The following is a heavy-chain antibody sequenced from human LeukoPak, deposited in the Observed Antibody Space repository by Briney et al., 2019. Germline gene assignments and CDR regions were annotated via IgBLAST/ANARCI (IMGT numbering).Heavy chain of an antibody. CDR1: GGSISSYY. Sequence: SETLSLTCTVSGGSISSYYWSWIRQPPGKGLEWIGYIYYSGSTNYNPSLKSRVTISVDTSKNQFSLKLSSVTAADTAVYYCARDPPRGYDAFDIWGQGTMVTVSS. CDR2: IYYSGST. D-gene: IGHD5-18*01. V-gene: IGHV4-59*12. CDR3: ARDPPRGYDAFDI. J-gene: IGHJ3*02.